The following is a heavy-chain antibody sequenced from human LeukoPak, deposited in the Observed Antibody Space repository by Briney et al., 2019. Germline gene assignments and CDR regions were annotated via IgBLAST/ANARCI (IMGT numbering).Heavy chain of an antibody. CDR1: GGSISGSY. CDR2: MYNSGST. J-gene: IGHJ4*02. CDR3: ARGIESYGDYGY. Sequence: SETLSLTCTVSGGSISGSYWSWIRQPPGKGLEWIAYMYNSGSTNYNPSLKSRVTISIDTSKNQFSLKLTSLTAADTAIYYCARGIESYGDYGYWGQGILVTVSS. V-gene: IGHV4-59*01. D-gene: IGHD4-17*01.